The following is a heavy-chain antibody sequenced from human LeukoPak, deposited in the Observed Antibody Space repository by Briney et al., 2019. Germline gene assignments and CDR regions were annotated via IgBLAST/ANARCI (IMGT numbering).Heavy chain of an antibody. V-gene: IGHV1-18*01. J-gene: IGHJ6*02. CDR3: AREPIVVVPAAIGNYYYGMDV. Sequence: ASVKVSCKASGYTFTSYGISWMRQAPGQGLEWMGWIRAYNGNTNYAQKLQGRVTMTTDTSTSTAYMELRSLRSDDTAVYYCAREPIVVVPAAIGNYYYGMDVWGQGTTVTVSS. CDR1: GYTFTSYG. CDR2: IRAYNGNT. D-gene: IGHD2-2*02.